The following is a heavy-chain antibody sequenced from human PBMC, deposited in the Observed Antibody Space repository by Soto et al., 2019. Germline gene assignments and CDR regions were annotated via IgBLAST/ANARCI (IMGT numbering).Heavy chain of an antibody. CDR1: GGSISGYY. CDR3: ASQGY. J-gene: IGHJ4*02. V-gene: IGHV4-59*08. Sequence: QVQLQESGPGLVKPSETLPLTCTVSGGSISGYYWSWIRQPPGKGLEWIGYIYYTGSTNYNPSLKSRVTISVDSSKNQFSLKLSSVTAADTAVYYCASQGYWGQGTLVTVSS. CDR2: IYYTGST.